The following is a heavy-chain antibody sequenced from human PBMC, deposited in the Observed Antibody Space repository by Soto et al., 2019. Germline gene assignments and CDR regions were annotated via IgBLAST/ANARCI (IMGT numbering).Heavy chain of an antibody. D-gene: IGHD2-2*02. CDR3: ARVIVPSAIGYYFDY. CDR2: IIPIFGTA. V-gene: IGHV1-69*06. CDR1: GGTFSSYA. Sequence: ASVKVSCKASGGTFSSYAIGWVRQAPGQGLEWMGGIIPIFGTANYAQKFQGRVTITADKSTSTAYMELSSLRSEDTAVFYCARVIVPSAIGYYFDYWGQGTLVTVSS. J-gene: IGHJ4*02.